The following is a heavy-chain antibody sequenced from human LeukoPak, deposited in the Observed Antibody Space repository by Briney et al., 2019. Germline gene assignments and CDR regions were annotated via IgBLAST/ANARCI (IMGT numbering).Heavy chain of an antibody. V-gene: IGHV3-23*01. CDR2: ISISGGDT. CDR1: GFTFSNSA. CDR3: AKEEVPNDY. J-gene: IGHJ4*02. D-gene: IGHD1-1*01. Sequence: GGSLRLSCAASGFTFSNSALSWVRQAPGKGLEWVSGISISGGDTYYADSVTGRFTISRDNSKSTLYLQMDSLRAEDTAVYYCAKEEVPNDYWGQGTLVTVSS.